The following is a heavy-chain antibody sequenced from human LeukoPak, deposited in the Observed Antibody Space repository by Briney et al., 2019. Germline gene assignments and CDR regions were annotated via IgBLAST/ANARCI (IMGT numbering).Heavy chain of an antibody. J-gene: IGHJ6*02. CDR2: INDNGDKT. CDR1: GFSFEDYG. CDR3: AKHLRATNTYLFYGLDV. V-gene: IGHV3-9*01. Sequence: PGGSLRLSCAVSGFSFEDYGMHWVRQPPGKGLEWVSSINDNGDKTDYADSVKGRFTVSRDNAKKSLYLQMNSLRPEDTALYYCAKHLRATNTYLFYGLDVWGPGTTVTVSS. D-gene: IGHD2-8*01.